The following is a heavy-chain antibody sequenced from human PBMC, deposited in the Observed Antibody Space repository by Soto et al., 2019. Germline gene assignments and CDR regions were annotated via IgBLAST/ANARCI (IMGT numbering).Heavy chain of an antibody. CDR1: GYSFTNYW. J-gene: IGHJ4*02. D-gene: IGHD1-20*01. V-gene: IGHV5-51*01. Sequence: EVQLVQSGAEVKKPGESLKISCKGSGYSFTNYWIGWVRQMPGKGLEWMGVIYPGDSDTRYSPSFQGQVTISADKSISTAYLQWRRLKASDSAMYYCARSRITGSTWTSDYWGQEPLVTVSS. CDR2: IYPGDSDT. CDR3: ARSRITGSTWTSDY.